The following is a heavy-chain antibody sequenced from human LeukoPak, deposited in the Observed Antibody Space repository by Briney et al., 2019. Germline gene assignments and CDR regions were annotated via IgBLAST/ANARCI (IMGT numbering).Heavy chain of an antibody. CDR3: ARAGAVAGTDY. CDR1: GYTFTSYY. D-gene: IGHD6-19*01. V-gene: IGHV1-46*01. J-gene: IGHJ4*02. CDR2: INPSGSST. Sequence: ASVKVSCKASGYTFTSYYMHWVRQAPGQGLEWMGLINPSGSSTSYAQKFQGRLSLTRDMSTSTVYMELSSLRSEDTAVYYCARAGAVAGTDYWGQGTLVTVSS.